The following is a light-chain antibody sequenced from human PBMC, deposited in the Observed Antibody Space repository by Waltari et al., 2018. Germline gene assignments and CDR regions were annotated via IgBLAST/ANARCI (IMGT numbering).Light chain of an antibody. Sequence: DIQMTQSPSSLSASAGDRVTIICRASQGINTYLNWYQQKPGKAPKRLIYGASILESGVPSRFSGSGSGTDFTLTITSLQPEDFATYYCLQYNSSPYSFGQGTKVEIK. CDR1: QGINTY. CDR3: LQYNSSPYS. J-gene: IGKJ2*03. V-gene: IGKV1-17*01. CDR2: GAS.